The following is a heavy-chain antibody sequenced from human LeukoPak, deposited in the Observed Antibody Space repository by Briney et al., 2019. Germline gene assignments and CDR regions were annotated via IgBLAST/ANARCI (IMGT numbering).Heavy chain of an antibody. CDR3: ARDHGYFGMDV. J-gene: IGHJ6*02. CDR1: GGSISSSNW. Sequence: PSETLSLTCAVSGGSISSSNWWSWVRQPPGKGLEWIGEIYHSGSTNYNPSLKSRVTISVDKSKNQLSLKVTSVTAADTAVYYCARDHGYFGMDVWGQGTTVTISS. V-gene: IGHV4-4*02. CDR2: IYHSGST.